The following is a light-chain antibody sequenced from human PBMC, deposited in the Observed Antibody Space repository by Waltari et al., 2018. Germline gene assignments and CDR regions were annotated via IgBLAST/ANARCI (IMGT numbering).Light chain of an antibody. V-gene: IGLV1-47*01. Sequence: QSVLTQPPSASGTPGQRVTISCSGSRSNIGRNYVYWYQQVPGTAPKLLIYRNNQRPSGVPGPFSRSKSGTSASLAISGLRSEDEVDYYCAAWDDSLSGRVFGGGTKVTVL. CDR3: AAWDDSLSGRV. CDR2: RNN. J-gene: IGLJ3*02. CDR1: RSNIGRNY.